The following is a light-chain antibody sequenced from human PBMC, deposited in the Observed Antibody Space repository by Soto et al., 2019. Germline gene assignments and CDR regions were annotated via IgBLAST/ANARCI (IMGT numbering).Light chain of an antibody. Sequence: QPVLTQSPSASASLGASVKLTYTLSSGHSSNAIAWHQQQPEKGPRYLMKVNSDGSHNKGDGIPDRFSGSSSGAERYLTISSLQSEDEADYYCQTWGTGIHVFGGGTKLTVL. CDR1: SGHSSNA. J-gene: IGLJ2*01. CDR3: QTWGTGIHV. CDR2: VNSDGSH. V-gene: IGLV4-69*01.